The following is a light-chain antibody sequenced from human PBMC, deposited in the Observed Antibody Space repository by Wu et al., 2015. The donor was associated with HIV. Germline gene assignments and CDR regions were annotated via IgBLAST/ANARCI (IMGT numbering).Light chain of an antibody. CDR1: QSISSF. Sequence: EIVLTQSPATLSLSPGERATLSCRASQSISSFLAWFQQKPGQAPRLLIYDAPTRATGIPARFSGSGSGTDFTLSINGLEPEDFAVYYCQHRSNWPPWTFGQGTKVEVK. CDR2: DAP. V-gene: IGKV3-11*01. CDR3: QHRSNWPPWT. J-gene: IGKJ1*01.